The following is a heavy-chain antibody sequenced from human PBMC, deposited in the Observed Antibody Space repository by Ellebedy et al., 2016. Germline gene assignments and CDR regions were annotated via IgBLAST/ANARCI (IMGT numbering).Heavy chain of an antibody. Sequence: GGSLRLSCAASGFTFSSYGMHWVRQAPGKGLEWVAVIWYDGSNKYYADSVKGRFTISRDNSKNTLYLQMNSLRAEDTAVYYCARSHLVGYYFLDYWGQGTLVTVSS. D-gene: IGHD3-22*01. CDR1: GFTFSSYG. J-gene: IGHJ4*02. CDR3: ARSHLVGYYFLDY. CDR2: IWYDGSNK. V-gene: IGHV3-33*01.